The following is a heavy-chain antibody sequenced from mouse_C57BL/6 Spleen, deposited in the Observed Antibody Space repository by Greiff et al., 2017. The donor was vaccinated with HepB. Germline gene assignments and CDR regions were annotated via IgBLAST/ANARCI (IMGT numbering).Heavy chain of an antibody. Sequence: VQGVESGAELARPGASVKMSCKASGYTFTSYTMHWVKQRPGQGLEWIGYINPSSGYTKYNQKFKDKATLTADKSSSTAYMQLSSLTSEDSAVYYCARSNYGSPYAMDYWGQGTSVTVSS. CDR3: ARSNYGSPYAMDY. CDR2: INPSSGYT. CDR1: GYTFTSYT. D-gene: IGHD1-1*01. J-gene: IGHJ4*01. V-gene: IGHV1-4*01.